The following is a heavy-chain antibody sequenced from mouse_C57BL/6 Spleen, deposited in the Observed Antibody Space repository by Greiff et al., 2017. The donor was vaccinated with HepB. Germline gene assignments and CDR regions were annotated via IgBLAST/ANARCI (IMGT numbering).Heavy chain of an antibody. V-gene: IGHV5-17*01. CDR3: ARHSSGLFDD. CDR2: ISRGSSTI. D-gene: IGHD3-2*02. J-gene: IGHJ2*01. Sequence: EVNLVESGGGLVKPGGSLKLSCAASGFTFSDYGMHWVRQAPEKGLEWVAYISRGSSTIYYADTVKGRFTISRDNAKNTLFLQMTSLRSEDTAMYYCARHSSGLFDDWGQGTTLTVSS. CDR1: GFTFSDYG.